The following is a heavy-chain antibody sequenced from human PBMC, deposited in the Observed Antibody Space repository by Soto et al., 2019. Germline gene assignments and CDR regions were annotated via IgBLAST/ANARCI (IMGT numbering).Heavy chain of an antibody. CDR2: IHYSGST. Sequence: PSEALPHRQSVSGGSLRPGCNYWSWIRQDPGKGLEWIGHIHYSGSTYYNPSLKRRVTISVDTSKNRFSLKLSSVTAAATAVYYCARGPYDYVWGSYRYPSRAEYFQHWGQGTLVIVS. CDR1: GGSLRPGCNY. D-gene: IGHD3-16*02. CDR3: ARGPYDYVWGSYRYPSRAEYFQH. V-gene: IGHV4-31*02. J-gene: IGHJ1*01.